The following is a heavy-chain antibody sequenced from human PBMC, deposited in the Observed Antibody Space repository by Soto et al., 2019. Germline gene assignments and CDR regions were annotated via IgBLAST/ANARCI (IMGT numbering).Heavy chain of an antibody. V-gene: IGHV1-69*13. CDR2: IIPIFGTA. J-gene: IGHJ5*02. CDR3: ARVPRGDYYDSSGGFDP. D-gene: IGHD3-22*01. CDR1: GGTFSCYA. Sequence: GASVKVSCKASGGTFSCYAISWVRQAPGQGLEWMGGIIPIFGTANYAQKFQGRVTITADESTSTAYMELSSLRSEDTAVYYCARVPRGDYYDSSGGFDPWGQGTLVTVSS.